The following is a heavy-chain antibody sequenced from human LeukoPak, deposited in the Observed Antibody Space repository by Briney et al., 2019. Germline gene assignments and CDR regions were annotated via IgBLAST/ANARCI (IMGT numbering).Heavy chain of an antibody. V-gene: IGHV3-30*04. D-gene: IGHD3-10*01. Sequence: GGSLRLSCAASGFTFSSYAMHWVRQAPGKGLEWVAVISYDGSNKYYADSVKGRFTISRDNSKNTLYLQMNSLRAEDTAVYYCARDGHYYGSGSNGYYYYYGMDVWGKGTTVTVSS. CDR1: GFTFSSYA. CDR3: ARDGHYYGSGSNGYYYYYGMDV. J-gene: IGHJ6*04. CDR2: ISYDGSNK.